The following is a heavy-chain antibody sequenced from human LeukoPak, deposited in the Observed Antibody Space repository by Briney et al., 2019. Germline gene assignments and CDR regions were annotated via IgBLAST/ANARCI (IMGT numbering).Heavy chain of an antibody. CDR3: AKDHRAMVRGVDRKNFDY. CDR2: ISGSGGST. CDR1: GFTFSSYA. J-gene: IGHJ4*02. Sequence: GGSLRLSCAASGFTFSSYAMIWVRQAPGKGLEWVSAISGSGGSTYYADSAKGRFTISRDNSKNTLYLQMNSLRAEDTAVYYCAKDHRAMVRGVDRKNFDYWGQGTLVTVSS. D-gene: IGHD3-10*01. V-gene: IGHV3-23*01.